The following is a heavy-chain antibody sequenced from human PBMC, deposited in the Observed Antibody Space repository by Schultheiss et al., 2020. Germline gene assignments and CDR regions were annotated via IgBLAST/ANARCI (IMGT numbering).Heavy chain of an antibody. J-gene: IGHJ4*02. CDR3: ARDGAVGGFDELEYYFEY. V-gene: IGHV3-30*03. CDR1: GFTFTNYG. CDR2: ISHDGNEG. Sequence: GGSLRLSCEASGFTFTNYGMHWVRQVPGKGPEWVAAISHDGNEGHYIDSVKGRFTISRDNSKNTVYLQMNNLKADDTAVFYCARDGAVGGFDELEYYFEYWGQGTLVTVSS. D-gene: IGHD3-3*01.